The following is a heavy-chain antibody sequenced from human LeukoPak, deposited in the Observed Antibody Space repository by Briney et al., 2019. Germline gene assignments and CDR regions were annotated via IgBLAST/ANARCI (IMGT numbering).Heavy chain of an antibody. Sequence: GGSLRLSCAASGFTFDDYAMHWVRQAPGKGLEWVSGITWNSGSIGYADSVKGRFTISRDNAKNSLYLQMNSLRAEDTALYYCAKNITSYYYDSSGYYPRSRYYYYMDVWGKGTTVTISS. V-gene: IGHV3-9*01. CDR2: ITWNSGSI. CDR1: GFTFDDYA. D-gene: IGHD3-22*01. J-gene: IGHJ6*03. CDR3: AKNITSYYYDSSGYYPRSRYYYYMDV.